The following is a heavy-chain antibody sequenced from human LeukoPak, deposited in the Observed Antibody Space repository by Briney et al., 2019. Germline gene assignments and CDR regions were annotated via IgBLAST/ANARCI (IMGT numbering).Heavy chain of an antibody. CDR1: GGSFSGYY. CDR2: INHSGST. D-gene: IGHD3-3*01. V-gene: IGHV4-34*01. Sequence: PSETLSLTCAVYGGSFSGYYWIWIRQPPGKGLEWIGEINHSGSTNYNPSLKSRVTKSVDTSKNQFSLKLSSVTAADTAVYYCARMPRAHYDFWSGYYYYYYMDVWGKGTTVTVSS. CDR3: ARMPRAHYDFWSGYYYYYYMDV. J-gene: IGHJ6*03.